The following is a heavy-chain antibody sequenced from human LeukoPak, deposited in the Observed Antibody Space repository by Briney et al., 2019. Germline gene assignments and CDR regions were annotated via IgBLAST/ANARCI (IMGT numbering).Heavy chain of an antibody. D-gene: IGHD1-1*01. CDR1: GFTFSSYA. CDR2: ISGSGVST. J-gene: IGHJ4*02. V-gene: IGHV3-23*01. CDR3: AKSNSYFDY. Sequence: GGSLRLSCAASGFTFSSYAMTWLRQAPGKGLEWVSSISGSGVSTYYADSVKGRVTISRDNSKNTVCLQMNSLRADDTAVYYCAKSNSYFDYWGQGTLVTVSS.